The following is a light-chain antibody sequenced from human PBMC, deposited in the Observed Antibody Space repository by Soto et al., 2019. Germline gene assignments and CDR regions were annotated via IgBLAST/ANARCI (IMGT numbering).Light chain of an antibody. CDR1: SSNIGSNY. CDR3: ATWDDSLSGWM. V-gene: IGLV1-47*01. J-gene: IGLJ3*02. CDR2: RNN. Sequence: QAVVTQPPSASGTPGQRVTISCSGSSSNIGSNYVYWYQQLPGTAPKLLIYRNNKRPSGVPDRFSGSKSGTSASLAISGLRSEDEADYYCATWDDSLSGWMFGGGTKLTVL.